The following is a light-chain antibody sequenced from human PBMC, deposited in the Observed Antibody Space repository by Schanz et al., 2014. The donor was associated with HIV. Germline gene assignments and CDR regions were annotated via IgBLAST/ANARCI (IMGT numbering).Light chain of an antibody. CDR1: SSDVGGYNY. CDR2: EVN. V-gene: IGLV2-14*01. Sequence: QSALTQPASVSGSPGQSITISCTGTSSDVGGYNYVSWYQQHPGKAPKLMIYEVNKRPSGVSNRFSGSKSGNTASLTISGLQAEDEADYYCSSYTSSSWVFGGGTKVTVL. J-gene: IGLJ3*02. CDR3: SSYTSSSWV.